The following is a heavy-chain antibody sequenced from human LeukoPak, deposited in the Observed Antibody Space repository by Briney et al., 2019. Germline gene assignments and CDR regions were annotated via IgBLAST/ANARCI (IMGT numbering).Heavy chain of an antibody. J-gene: IGHJ4*02. D-gene: IGHD3-9*01. CDR2: INPSGGST. CDR1: GYTFTSYY. Sequence: ASVKVSCKASGYTFTSYYMHWVRQATGPRLEWMGIINPSGGSTSYAEKFQGRVTMTRDTSTSTVYMELSSLRSEDTAVFFFQAEDGIRDFDSAFDYWGQGTLVTVSS. CDR3: QAEDGIRDFDSAFDY. V-gene: IGHV1-46*01.